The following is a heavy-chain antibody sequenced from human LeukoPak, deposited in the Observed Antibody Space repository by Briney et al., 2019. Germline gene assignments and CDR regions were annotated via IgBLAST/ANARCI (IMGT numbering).Heavy chain of an antibody. CDR3: ARDLFAGSGNPVDDY. Sequence: ASVKVSCKASGYTFTCYYMHWVRQAPGQGLEWMGWINPNSGGTNYAQKFQGRVTMTRDTSISTAYMELSRLRSDDTAVYYCARDLFAGSGNPVDDYWGQGTLVTVSS. D-gene: IGHD3-10*01. CDR2: INPNSGGT. J-gene: IGHJ4*02. V-gene: IGHV1-2*02. CDR1: GYTFTCYY.